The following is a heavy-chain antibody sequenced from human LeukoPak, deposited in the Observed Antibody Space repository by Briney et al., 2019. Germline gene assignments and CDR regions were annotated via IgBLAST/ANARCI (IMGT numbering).Heavy chain of an antibody. D-gene: IGHD4-17*01. CDR3: ARLKATVSIHAYFDS. J-gene: IGHJ4*02. CDR1: GGSFSSYY. Sequence: SETLSLTCTVSGGSFSSYYWTWIRQPPGKGLEWIGYIDHSGGTNYNPSLKSRVSISSDTSNNQFSLELSSVTAADTAVYYCARLKATVSIHAYFDSWGQGTLVTVSS. V-gene: IGHV4-59*01. CDR2: IDHSGGT.